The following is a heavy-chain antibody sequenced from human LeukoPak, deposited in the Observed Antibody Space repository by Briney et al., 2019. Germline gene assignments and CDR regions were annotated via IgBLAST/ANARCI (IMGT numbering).Heavy chain of an antibody. V-gene: IGHV5-51*01. CDR3: VRSPACSSGTCYPNWFDP. J-gene: IGHJ5*02. CDR1: GYSFTNYW. Sequence: GESLKISCKGSGYSFTNYWIDWVRQMPGKGLEWMGIIYPGDSNTRYSPSFQGQVTISADKSISSAYLQWSSLKASDTAMYYCVRSPACSSGTCYPNWFDPWGQGTLVTVSS. CDR2: IYPGDSNT. D-gene: IGHD2-15*01.